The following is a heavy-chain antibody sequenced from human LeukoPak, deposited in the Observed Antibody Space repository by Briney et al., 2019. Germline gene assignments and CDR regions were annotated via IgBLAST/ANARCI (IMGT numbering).Heavy chain of an antibody. CDR2: IRYDGSNK. J-gene: IGHJ3*02. V-gene: IGHV3-30*02. D-gene: IGHD3-3*01. CDR1: GFTFSSYG. CDR3: AKGGRTFEWYGDDAFDI. Sequence: GGSLRLSCAASGFTFSSYGMHWVRQAPGKGLEWVAFIRYDGSNKYYADSVKGRFTISRDNSKNTLYLQMNSLRAEDTAAYYCAKGGRTFEWYGDDAFDIWGQGTMVTVSS.